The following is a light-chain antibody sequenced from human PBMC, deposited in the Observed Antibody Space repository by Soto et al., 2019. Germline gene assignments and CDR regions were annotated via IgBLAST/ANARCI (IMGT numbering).Light chain of an antibody. V-gene: IGKV3-20*01. CDR2: GAS. J-gene: IGKJ5*01. Sequence: EIVLTQSPGTLSLSPGERATLSCRASQSVSSNFLAWYQQKPGQAPRLLIYGASRSATGIPDRFSGSGSGTDFTLTISRLESEDFALYYCQHYGSSPSTFGQGTRLEIK. CDR3: QHYGSSPST. CDR1: QSVSSNF.